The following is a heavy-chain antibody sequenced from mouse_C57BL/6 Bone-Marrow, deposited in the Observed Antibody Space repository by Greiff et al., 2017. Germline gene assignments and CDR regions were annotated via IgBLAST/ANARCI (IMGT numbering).Heavy chain of an antibody. CDR1: GFNIKDYY. CDR2: LDPEDGDT. J-gene: IGHJ2*01. Sequence: VQLQQSGAELVRPGASVKLSCTASGFNIKDYYMHWVKQRPEQGLEWIGRLDPEDGDTEYAPKFQGKATMTADTSSKPAYLQLSSLTSEDTAVYYCTEAIRLRRWDYFDYWGQGTTLTVSS. V-gene: IGHV14-1*01. D-gene: IGHD2-4*01. CDR3: TEAIRLRRWDYFDY.